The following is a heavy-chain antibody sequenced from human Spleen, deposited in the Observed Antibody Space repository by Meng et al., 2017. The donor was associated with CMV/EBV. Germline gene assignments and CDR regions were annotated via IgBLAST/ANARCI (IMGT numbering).Heavy chain of an antibody. CDR1: GYTFSNYG. J-gene: IGHJ6*02. D-gene: IGHD3-3*01. Sequence: ASVKVSCKASGYTFSNYGFSWVRQAPGQGLEWMGWISAYNGNTNYAQKFQGRVTLTTDTSTSTAYMELRSLRSEDTAVYYCARDLGPYEDGFNGMDVWGQGTTVTVSS. CDR3: ARDLGPYEDGFNGMDV. V-gene: IGHV1-18*01. CDR2: ISAYNGNT.